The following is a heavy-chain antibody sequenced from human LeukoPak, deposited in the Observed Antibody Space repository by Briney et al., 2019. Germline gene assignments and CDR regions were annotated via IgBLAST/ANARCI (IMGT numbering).Heavy chain of an antibody. Sequence: GGSLRLSCAASGFIFDDYGMSWVRQAPGKGLEWVSGINWNGGSTGYADSVEGRFTIFRDNAKNSQYLQMNSLRAEDTAVYYCAKDITMIVVTGPDYWGQGTLVTVSS. CDR2: INWNGGST. J-gene: IGHJ4*02. CDR3: AKDITMIVVTGPDY. D-gene: IGHD3-22*01. V-gene: IGHV3-20*04. CDR1: GFIFDDYG.